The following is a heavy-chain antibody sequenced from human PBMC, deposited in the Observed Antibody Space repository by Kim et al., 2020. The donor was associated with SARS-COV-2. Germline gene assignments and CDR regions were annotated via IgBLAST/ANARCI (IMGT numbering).Heavy chain of an antibody. CDR2: IYYSGST. V-gene: IGHV4-39*01. D-gene: IGHD3-3*01. Sequence: SETLSLTCTVSGGSISSSSYYWGWIRQPPGKGLEWIGSIYYSGSTYYNPSLKSRVTISVDTSKNQFSLKLSSVTAADTAVYYCARQAKYYDFWSGYYTFYYWGQGTLVTVSS. CDR1: GGSISSSSYY. J-gene: IGHJ4*02. CDR3: ARQAKYYDFWSGYYTFYY.